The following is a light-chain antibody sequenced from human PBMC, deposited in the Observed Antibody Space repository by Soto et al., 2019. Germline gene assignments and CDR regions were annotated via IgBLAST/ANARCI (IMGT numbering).Light chain of an antibody. V-gene: IGKV1-27*01. Sequence: DIQMTQSPCSLSASVGDRVTITLRASQGISNYLAWYQQKPAKVPTLLIYAACTLQSGGPSRFSGSGSGPEFPLPISSLQSEDFALYYCQQYNDWPLTFGQGTKVE. CDR1: QGISNY. CDR3: QQYNDWPLT. J-gene: IGKJ1*01. CDR2: AAC.